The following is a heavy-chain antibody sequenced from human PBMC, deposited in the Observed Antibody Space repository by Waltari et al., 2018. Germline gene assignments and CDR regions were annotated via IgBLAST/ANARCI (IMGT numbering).Heavy chain of an antibody. CDR2: IYYSGST. Sequence: QVQLQESGPGLVTPSETLSLTCTVSGGSISSHYWSWIRQPPGKGLEWIGYIYYSGSTNYNPSLKSRVTISVDTSKNQFSLKLSSVTAADTAVYYCARAGSYDYIWGSLNLYYFDYWGQGTLVTVSS. V-gene: IGHV4-59*11. J-gene: IGHJ4*02. D-gene: IGHD3-16*01. CDR3: ARAGSYDYIWGSLNLYYFDY. CDR1: GGSISSHY.